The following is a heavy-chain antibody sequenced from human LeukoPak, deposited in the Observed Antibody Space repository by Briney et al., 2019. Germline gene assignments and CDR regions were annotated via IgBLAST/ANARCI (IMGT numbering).Heavy chain of an antibody. Sequence: GGSLRLSCAVSGFTVRSNYTSWVSHVHEKWLEWVSVLYSGGTIYYADSVKGRFTISRDNSKDTLYLQMNNLRAEDTAVYYCVREFGSGGSCYFDYWGQGTLVTVSS. CDR2: LYSGGTI. D-gene: IGHD2-15*01. V-gene: IGHV3-66*01. J-gene: IGHJ4*02. CDR3: VREFGSGGSCYFDY. CDR1: GFTVRSNY.